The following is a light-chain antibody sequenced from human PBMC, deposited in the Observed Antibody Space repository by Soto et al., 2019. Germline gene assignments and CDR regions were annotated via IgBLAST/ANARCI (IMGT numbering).Light chain of an antibody. V-gene: IGKV1-5*03. CDR2: KAS. Sequence: DIQMTQSPSTLSASVGDRVTITCRASQSISSWLAWYQQKPGKAPNLLIYKASSLESGVPSRFSGSGSGTEFTLTISSLQPDDFATYYGQQYKSYPYTFGQGTKLEIK. J-gene: IGKJ2*01. CDR1: QSISSW. CDR3: QQYKSYPYT.